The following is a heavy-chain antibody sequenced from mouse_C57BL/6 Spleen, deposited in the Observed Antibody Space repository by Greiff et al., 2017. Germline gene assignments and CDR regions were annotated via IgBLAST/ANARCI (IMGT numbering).Heavy chain of an antibody. CDR3: ARGGDYDMRLDY. CDR1: GYTFTTYP. V-gene: IGHV1-47*01. Sequence: QVHVKQSGAELVKPGASVKMSCKASGYTFTTYPIEWMKQNHGKSLEWIGNFHPYNDDTKYNEKFKGKATLTVEKSSSTVYLELSRLTSDDSAVYYCARGGDYDMRLDYWGQGTSVTVSS. D-gene: IGHD2-4*01. J-gene: IGHJ4*01. CDR2: FHPYNDDT.